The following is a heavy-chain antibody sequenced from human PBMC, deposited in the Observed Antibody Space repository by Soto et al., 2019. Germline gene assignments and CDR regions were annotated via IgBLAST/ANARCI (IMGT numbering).Heavy chain of an antibody. Sequence: QVQLVQSGAEVKKPGASVKVSCKASGYTFTGYYMHWVRQAPGQGLEWMGWINPNSGGTNYAQKFQGWVTMARDTSISTAYRELSRLRSDDTAVYYCARDSAAQANYYYGMDVWGQGSTVTVSS. J-gene: IGHJ6*02. CDR2: INPNSGGT. V-gene: IGHV1-2*04. CDR3: ARDSAAQANYYYGMDV. D-gene: IGHD6-6*01. CDR1: GYTFTGYY.